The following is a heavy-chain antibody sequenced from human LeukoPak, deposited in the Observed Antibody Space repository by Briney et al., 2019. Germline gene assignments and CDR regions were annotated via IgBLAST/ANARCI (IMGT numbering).Heavy chain of an antibody. CDR1: GFIFSDYP. CDR3: ARDGSEKAAGPQC. V-gene: IGHV3-23*01. J-gene: IGHJ4*02. Sequence: GGSLRLSCAASGFIFSDYPMGWVRQAPGKGLEWVSSVSGSGGDTYYAGSVKGRFTIFRDNSKNTLYLQMNSLRAEDTAVYYCARDGSEKAAGPQCWGQGTLVTVSS. CDR2: VSGSGGDT. D-gene: IGHD6-13*01.